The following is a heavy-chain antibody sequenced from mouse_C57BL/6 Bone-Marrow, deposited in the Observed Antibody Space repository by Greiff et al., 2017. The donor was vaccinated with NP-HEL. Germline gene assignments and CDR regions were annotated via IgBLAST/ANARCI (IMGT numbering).Heavy chain of an antibody. D-gene: IGHD1-1*01. CDR1: GYTFTDYY. CDR3: ARGVTTVVGYYYAMDY. J-gene: IGHJ4*01. V-gene: IGHV1-26*01. CDR2: INPNNGGT. Sequence: VQLQQSGPELVKPGASVKISCKASGYTFTDYYMNWVKQSHGKSLEWIGDINPNNGGTSYNQKFKGKATLTVDKSSSTAYMELRSLTSEDSAVYYCARGVTTVVGYYYAMDYWGQGTSVTVSS.